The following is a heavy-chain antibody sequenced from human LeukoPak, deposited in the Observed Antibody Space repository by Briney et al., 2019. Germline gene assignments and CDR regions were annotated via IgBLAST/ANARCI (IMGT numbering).Heavy chain of an antibody. D-gene: IGHD3-22*01. V-gene: IGHV4-59*01. Sequence: TSETLSLTCTVSGGSISSYYWSWIRQPPGKGLEWIGYIYYSGSTNYSPSLKSRVTTSVDTSKNQFSLKLSSVTAADTAVYYCARERLGYYDRSGLDYWGQGTLVTVSS. CDR3: ARERLGYYDRSGLDY. J-gene: IGHJ4*02. CDR2: IYYSGST. CDR1: GGSISSYY.